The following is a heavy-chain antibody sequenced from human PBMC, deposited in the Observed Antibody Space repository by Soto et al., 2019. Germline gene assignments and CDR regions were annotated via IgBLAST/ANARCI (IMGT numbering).Heavy chain of an antibody. CDR1: GYTFTSYD. J-gene: IGHJ5*02. D-gene: IGHD2-8*01. V-gene: IGHV1-8*01. CDR2: MNPNSGNT. CDR3: ARGVRGYCTNGVCSYNWFDP. Sequence: QVQLVQSGAEVKKPGASVKVSCKASGYTFTSYDINWVRQATGQGLEWMGWMNPNSGNTGHAQKFQGRVTMTRNTSISTADMELSSLRSEDTAVYYCARGVRGYCTNGVCSYNWFDPWGQGTLVTVSS.